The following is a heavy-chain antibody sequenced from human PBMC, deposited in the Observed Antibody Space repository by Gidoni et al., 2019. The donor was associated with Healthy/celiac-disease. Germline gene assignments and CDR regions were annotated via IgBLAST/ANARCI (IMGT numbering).Heavy chain of an antibody. CDR2: IKRKTDGGTT. CDR3: TTELSGSWGRSGVGHVDY. V-gene: IGHV3-15*07. J-gene: IGHJ4*02. Sequence: EVQLVESGRGLVKPGGSLRLSCAASGFTFSNAWMNWVRQAPGKGLEWVGRIKRKTDGGTTDYAAPVKGRFTILRDDSKNTLYLQMNSLKTEDTAVYYCTTELSGSWGRSGVGHVDYWGQGTLVTVSS. CDR1: GFTFSNAW. D-gene: IGHD3-10*01.